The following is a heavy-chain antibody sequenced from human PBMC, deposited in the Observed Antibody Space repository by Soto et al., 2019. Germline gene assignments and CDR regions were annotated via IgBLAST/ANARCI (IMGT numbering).Heavy chain of an antibody. J-gene: IGHJ6*02. V-gene: IGHV3-30-3*01. CDR2: ISYDGANK. Sequence: QVQLVESGGGMVQPGRSLRLSCAASGFTFSSYAMHWVRQAPGKGLEWVAVISYDGANKYYADSVKGRFTISRDSSKNTLYLQMNSLRVEDTAVYFCTRGGYCNSTSCYRCGMDVWGQGTTVTVSS. D-gene: IGHD2-2*03. CDR1: GFTFSSYA. CDR3: TRGGYCNSTSCYRCGMDV.